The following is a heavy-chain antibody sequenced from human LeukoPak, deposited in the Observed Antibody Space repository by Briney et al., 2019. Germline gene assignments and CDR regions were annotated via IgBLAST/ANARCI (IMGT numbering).Heavy chain of an antibody. CDR1: GFTFSNYA. D-gene: IGHD3-3*01. CDR3: AKEATPDYDFWSGYYTGYYFDF. Sequence: GESLRLSCAVSGFTFSNYAMSWVRQAPGKGLEWVSGISGGGGSTYYADSVKGRFTISRDNSMNTLSLQMNSLRAEDTAVYYCAKEATPDYDFWSGYYTGYYFDFWGQGTLVTVSS. V-gene: IGHV3-23*01. CDR2: ISGGGGST. J-gene: IGHJ4*02.